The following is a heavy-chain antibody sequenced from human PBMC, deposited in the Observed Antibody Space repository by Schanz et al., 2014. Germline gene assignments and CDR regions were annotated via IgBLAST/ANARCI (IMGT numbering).Heavy chain of an antibody. V-gene: IGHV3-23*01. J-gene: IGHJ4*02. CDR2: ISGSGGST. CDR3: AKSQGSSFDS. Sequence: PGGSLRLSCAASGFNFSSYSLSWVRQAPGKGLEWVSAISGSGGSTYYADSVKGRFTISRDNSKNTLFLQMSSLRAEDTAVYYCAKSQGSSFDSWGQGTLVTVSS. CDR1: GFNFSSYS. D-gene: IGHD6-13*01.